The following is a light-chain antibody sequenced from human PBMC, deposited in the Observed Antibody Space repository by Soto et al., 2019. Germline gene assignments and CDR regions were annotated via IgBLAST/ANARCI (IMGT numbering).Light chain of an antibody. V-gene: IGLV2-14*01. CDR2: DVN. Sequence: QSALTQPASVSGSPGQSITISCTGTSSDVGGYNYVSWYQQHPGKAPKLMIYDVNNRPSGVSNRFSGSKSGNTASLTISGLQAEDEADYYCSSYTGSSTYVVCGGGTKVTVL. CDR1: SSDVGGYNY. CDR3: SSYTGSSTYVV. J-gene: IGLJ2*01.